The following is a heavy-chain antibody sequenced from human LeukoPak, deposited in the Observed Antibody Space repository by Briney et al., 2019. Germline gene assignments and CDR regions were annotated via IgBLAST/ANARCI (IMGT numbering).Heavy chain of an antibody. CDR2: VYYSGTT. CDR1: GDSITNYF. J-gene: IGHJ2*01. V-gene: IGHV4-59*08. CDR3: ARLEAVTGNWYFDL. Sequence: IPSETLSLTCTVSGDSITNYFLSWIRQPPGKGLEWVGYVYYSGTTNSNPSLMSRVAISVDTSKNQISLTVTSVTAADTAVYYCARLEAVTGNWYFDLWGRGTLVTVSS. D-gene: IGHD6-19*01.